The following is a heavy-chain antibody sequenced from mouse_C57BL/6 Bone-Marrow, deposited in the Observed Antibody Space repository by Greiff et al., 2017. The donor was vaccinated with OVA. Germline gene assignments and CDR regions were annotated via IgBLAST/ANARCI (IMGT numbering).Heavy chain of an antibody. Sequence: QVQLQQSGAELARPGASVKLSCKASGYTFTSYGISWVKQRTGQGLEWIGEIYPRSGNTYYNEKFKGKATLTADKSSSTAYMELRSLTSEDSAVYFGARSYLLLLRWFAYWGQGTLVTVPA. CDR2: IYPRSGNT. D-gene: IGHD5-1*01. CDR3: ARSYLLLLRWFAY. V-gene: IGHV1-81*01. J-gene: IGHJ3*01. CDR1: GYTFTSYG.